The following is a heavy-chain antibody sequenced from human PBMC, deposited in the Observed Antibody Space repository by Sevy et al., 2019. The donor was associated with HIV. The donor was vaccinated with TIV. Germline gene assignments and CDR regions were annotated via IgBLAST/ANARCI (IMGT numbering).Heavy chain of an antibody. Sequence: GGSLRLSCEASGFSFRSYAMSWVRQAPGKGLEWVSAITGSDGRTYYADSVKGRFTISRDNSKNTLYLHMNSLSADDTAVYYCAKHQWGGQTVDAFDFWGQGTMVTVSS. D-gene: IGHD1-26*01. V-gene: IGHV3-23*01. CDR2: ITGSDGRT. CDR1: GFSFRSYA. CDR3: AKHQWGGQTVDAFDF. J-gene: IGHJ3*01.